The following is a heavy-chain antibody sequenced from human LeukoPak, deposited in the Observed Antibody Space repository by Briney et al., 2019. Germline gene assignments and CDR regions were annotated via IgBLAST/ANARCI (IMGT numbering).Heavy chain of an antibody. CDR3: ATRGRARDY. V-gene: IGHV4-39*01. D-gene: IGHD3-10*01. CDR1: GVSISSSSYY. J-gene: IGHJ4*02. CDR2: IYYSGGT. Sequence: SETLSLTCTVSGVSISSSSYYWGWIRQPPGTGLEWIGSIYYSGGTYYNPSLKSRVTIYVDTAKNQVSLKLSSVTAADTAVYYCATRGRARDYWGQGTLVTVSS.